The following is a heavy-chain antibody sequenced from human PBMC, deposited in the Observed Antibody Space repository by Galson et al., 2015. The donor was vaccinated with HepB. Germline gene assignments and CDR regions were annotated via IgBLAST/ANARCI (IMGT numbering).Heavy chain of an antibody. CDR2: ISAYNGNT. CDR1: GYTFTSYG. V-gene: IGHV1-18*01. CDR3: ARASVDYDILTGYMAYMDV. J-gene: IGHJ6*03. D-gene: IGHD3-9*01. Sequence: SVKVSCKTSGYTFTSYGISWVRQAPGQGLEWMGWISAYNGNTNYAQKLQGRVTMTTDTSTSTAYMELRSLRSDDTAVYYCARASVDYDILTGYMAYMDVWGKGTTVTVSS.